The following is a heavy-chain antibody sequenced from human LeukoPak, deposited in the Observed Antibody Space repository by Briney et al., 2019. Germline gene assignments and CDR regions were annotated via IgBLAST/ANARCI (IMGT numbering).Heavy chain of an antibody. Sequence: GGSLRLSCAASGFTFSSYAMSWVRQAPGKGLEWVSAISGSGGSTYYADSVKGRFTISRDNSKNTLYLQMNSLRAEDTAVYYCASPRGYYDSSGPLDYWGQGTLVTVSS. V-gene: IGHV3-23*01. CDR3: ASPRGYYDSSGPLDY. J-gene: IGHJ4*02. D-gene: IGHD3-22*01. CDR2: ISGSGGST. CDR1: GFTFSSYA.